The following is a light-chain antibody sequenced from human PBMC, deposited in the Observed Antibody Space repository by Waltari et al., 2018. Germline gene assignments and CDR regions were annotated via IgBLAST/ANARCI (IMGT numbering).Light chain of an antibody. CDR2: GAS. CDR3: QQYGRSPPYT. V-gene: IGKV3-20*01. Sequence: EIVLTQSPGTLSLSPGETATLSCRASQSFSYSFLPWYQHHPGQPPRLLIYGASTRASGIPDRFSGSGFGTDYTLTISRLEPEDSAVYYCQQYGRSPPYTFGQGTKLEIK. CDR1: QSFSYSF. J-gene: IGKJ2*01.